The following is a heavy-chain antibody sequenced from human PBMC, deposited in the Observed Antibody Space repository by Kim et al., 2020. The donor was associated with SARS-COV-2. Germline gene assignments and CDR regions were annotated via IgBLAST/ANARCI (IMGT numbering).Heavy chain of an antibody. D-gene: IGHD2-21*02. Sequence: SETLSLTCTVSGDSISSSSSYWGWIRQPPGKGLEWIGSIYYSGSTYYNPSLKSRVTISVDTSKNQFSLKLSSVTAADTAVYYCARHGGGGNSRDHFDYWGQGTLVTVSS. J-gene: IGHJ4*02. CDR1: GDSISSSSSY. CDR3: ARHGGGGNSRDHFDY. CDR2: IYYSGST. V-gene: IGHV4-39*01.